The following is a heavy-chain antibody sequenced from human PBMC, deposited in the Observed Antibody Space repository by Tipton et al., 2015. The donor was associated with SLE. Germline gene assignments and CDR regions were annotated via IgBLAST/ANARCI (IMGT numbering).Heavy chain of an antibody. CDR3: ARTPLGGNDY. CDR1: GYSFTTYG. D-gene: IGHD2-15*01. Sequence: QSGAEVKKAGASVKVSCKASGYSFTTYGISWVRQAPGQGLEWMGWINVNTGNTKYSQKFQGRVTVTTDTSARTAYMELRNLRSDDTAMYYCARTPLGGNDYWGQGTRVIVSS. V-gene: IGHV1-18*01. J-gene: IGHJ4*02. CDR2: INVNTGNT.